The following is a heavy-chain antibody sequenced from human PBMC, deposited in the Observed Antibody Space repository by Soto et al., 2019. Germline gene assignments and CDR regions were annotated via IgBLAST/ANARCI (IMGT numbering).Heavy chain of an antibody. Sequence: QVQLVESGGGVVQPGRSLRLSCAASGFTFSSYGMHWVRQAPGKGLEWVAVISYDGSNKYYADSVKGRFTISRDNSKNTLYLQMNSLRAEDTAVYYCAKEEYGELGYWGQGTLVTVSS. D-gene: IGHD4-17*01. V-gene: IGHV3-30*18. CDR3: AKEEYGELGY. CDR2: ISYDGSNK. CDR1: GFTFSSYG. J-gene: IGHJ4*02.